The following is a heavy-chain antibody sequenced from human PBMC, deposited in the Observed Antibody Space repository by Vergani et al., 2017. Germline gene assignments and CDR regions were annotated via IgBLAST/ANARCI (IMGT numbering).Heavy chain of an antibody. CDR1: GGTFSSYA. CDR2: IIPILGIA. V-gene: IGHV1-69*04. CDR3: AIWGHTYYYDSSGYYSDY. Sequence: QVQLVQSGAEVKKPGSSVKVSCKASGGTFSSYAISWVRQAPGQGLEWMGRIIPILGIANYAQKFQGRVTITADKSTSTAYMELSSLRSEDTAVYYCAIWGHTYYYDSSGYYSDYWGQGTLATVSS. D-gene: IGHD3-22*01. J-gene: IGHJ4*02.